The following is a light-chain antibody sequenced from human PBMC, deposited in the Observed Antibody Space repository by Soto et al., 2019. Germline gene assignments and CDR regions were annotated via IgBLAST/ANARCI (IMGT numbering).Light chain of an antibody. V-gene: IGKV1-5*03. CDR2: KAS. Sequence: DIQMTQSPSTLSASVGDRVTIACRASQSISNWLAWYQQKPGKAPKLLIFKASSLESGVPSRFSGSGSGTEFTLTISSLQPDDFATYYCQQYDSYSYTFGQGTKVDI. CDR1: QSISNW. CDR3: QQYDSYSYT. J-gene: IGKJ2*01.